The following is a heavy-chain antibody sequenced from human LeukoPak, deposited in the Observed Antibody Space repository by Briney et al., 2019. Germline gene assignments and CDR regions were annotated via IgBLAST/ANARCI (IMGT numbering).Heavy chain of an antibody. V-gene: IGHV1-18*01. CDR2: ISAYNGNT. D-gene: IGHD5-24*01. CDR1: GYTFTSYG. CDR3: ASSGRDGYNYRWGDFDY. J-gene: IGHJ4*02. Sequence: ASVKVSCKASGYTFTSYGISWVRQAPGQGLEWMGWISAYNGNTNYAQKLQGRVTMTTDTSTSTAYMELSRLRSDDTAVYYCASSGRDGYNYRWGDFDYWGQGTLVTVSS.